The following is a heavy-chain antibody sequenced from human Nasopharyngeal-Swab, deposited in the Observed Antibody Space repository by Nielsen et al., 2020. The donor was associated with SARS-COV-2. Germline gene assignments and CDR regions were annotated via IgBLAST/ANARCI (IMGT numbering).Heavy chain of an antibody. Sequence: SETLSLTCAVSGGSFTAYYWGWIRQPPGKGLEWIGEINHSGSTNSNPSLKSRVTLSVDTSMNQFPLELSSVTAADTAVYYCARGLSGIVPAPILGLGPYYSYYYMDVWGKGTTVTVSS. CDR1: GGSFTAYY. D-gene: IGHD2-2*01. CDR2: INHSGST. V-gene: IGHV4-34*01. CDR3: ARGLSGIVPAPILGLGPYYSYYYMDV. J-gene: IGHJ6*03.